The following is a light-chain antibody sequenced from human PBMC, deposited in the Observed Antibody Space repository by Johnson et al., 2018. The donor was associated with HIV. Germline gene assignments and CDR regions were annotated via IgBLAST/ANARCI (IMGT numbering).Light chain of an antibody. CDR2: DNN. J-gene: IGLJ1*01. CDR3: GTWNSSLSGGPYV. V-gene: IGLV1-51*01. CDR1: SSNIGNNY. Sequence: QSVLTQPPSVSAAPGQKVTISCSGSSSNIGNNYVSWYQQLPGRAPKLLIYDNNKRPSGIPDRFSGSKSGTSATLGVTGLQPGDEADYYCGTWNSSLSGGPYVFGTGTKVTAL.